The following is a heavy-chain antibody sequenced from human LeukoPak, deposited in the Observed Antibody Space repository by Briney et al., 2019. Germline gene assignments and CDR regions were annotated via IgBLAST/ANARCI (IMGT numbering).Heavy chain of an antibody. CDR3: ARVGYYDSSGYYSSLFRPTNDYGMDV. J-gene: IGHJ6*02. V-gene: IGHV1-69*04. D-gene: IGHD3-22*01. CDR1: GGTFSSYA. CDR2: IIPILGIA. Sequence: GASVKVSCKASGGTFSSYAISWVRQAPGQGLEWMGRIIPILGIANYAQKFQGRVTITADKSTGTAYMELSSLRSEDTAVYYCARVGYYDSSGYYSSLFRPTNDYGMDVWGQGTTVTVSS.